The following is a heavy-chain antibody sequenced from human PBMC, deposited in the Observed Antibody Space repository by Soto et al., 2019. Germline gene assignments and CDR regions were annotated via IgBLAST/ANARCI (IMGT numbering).Heavy chain of an antibody. CDR3: ARERAPYQTNWFDP. V-gene: IGHV3-48*02. Sequence: GGSLRLSCAASGFTFSSCSMNWVRQAPGKGLEWVSYISSSSSTIYYADSVKGRFTISRDNAKNSLYLQMNSLRDEDTAVYYCARERAPYQTNWFDPWGQGTLVTVSS. CDR1: GFTFSSCS. D-gene: IGHD2-2*01. J-gene: IGHJ5*02. CDR2: ISSSSSTI.